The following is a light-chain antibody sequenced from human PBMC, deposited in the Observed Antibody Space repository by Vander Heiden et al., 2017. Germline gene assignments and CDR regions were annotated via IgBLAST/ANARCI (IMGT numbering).Light chain of an antibody. CDR1: RSLVHSDGNTY. V-gene: IGKV2-30*02. CDR3: MQGEDWTWT. CDR2: EVS. Sequence: AVLTQSPPSLPVTLGQPASISCRSSRSLVHSDGNTYLSWFQHRPGQSPRRLIKEVSNRDSGVPDRGSGSGSGTDFTLNISKVEADDVGVYYCMQGEDWTWTFGQGTKVEIK. J-gene: IGKJ1*01.